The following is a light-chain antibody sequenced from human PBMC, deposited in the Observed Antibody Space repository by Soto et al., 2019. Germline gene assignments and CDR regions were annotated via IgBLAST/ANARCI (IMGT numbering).Light chain of an antibody. Sequence: EIVLTQSPATLSLSPVERATLSCRASQSVSSYLAWYQQKPGQAPRLLIYDASNRATGIPARFSGSGSGTDFTLTISSLQPEDVATYYCQKYNSAPFTFGGGTKVDIK. CDR2: DAS. CDR1: QSVSSY. CDR3: QKYNSAPFT. J-gene: IGKJ4*01. V-gene: IGKV3-11*01.